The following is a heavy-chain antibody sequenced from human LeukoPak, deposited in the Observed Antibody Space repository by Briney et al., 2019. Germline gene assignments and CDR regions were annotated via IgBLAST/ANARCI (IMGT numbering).Heavy chain of an antibody. CDR1: GYTFTSYD. CDR2: MNPNSGNT. J-gene: IGHJ4*02. CDR3: ARGRGGGATSRDDY. V-gene: IGHV1-8*03. D-gene: IGHD1-26*01. Sequence: ASVKVSFKASGYTFTSYDINWVRQATGQGLEWMGWMNPNSGNTGYAQKFQGRVTITRNTSISTAYMELSSLRSEDTAVYYCARGRGGGATSRDDYWGQGTLVTVSS.